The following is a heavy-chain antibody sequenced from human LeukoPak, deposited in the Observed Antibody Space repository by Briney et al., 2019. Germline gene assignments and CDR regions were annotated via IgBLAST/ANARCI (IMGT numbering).Heavy chain of an antibody. CDR3: AKIAGISSNSIDY. Sequence: GGSLRLSCAASGFTFSSYAMTWVRQAPGKGLDWVSAISGSGGSTYYTDSVKGRFTISRDNSKNTQYLQMNSLRAEDTAVYYCAKIAGISSNSIDYWGQGTLVTVSS. CDR2: ISGSGGST. J-gene: IGHJ4*02. CDR1: GFTFSSYA. V-gene: IGHV3-23*01. D-gene: IGHD6-13*01.